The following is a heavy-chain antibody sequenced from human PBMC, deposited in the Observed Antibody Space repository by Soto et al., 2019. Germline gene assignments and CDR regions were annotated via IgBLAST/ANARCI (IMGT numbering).Heavy chain of an antibody. V-gene: IGHV3-30-3*01. J-gene: IGHJ5*02. CDR2: ISHDGVTK. D-gene: IGHD6-19*01. CDR3: VRGGNSSSWERLDP. Sequence: PGGSLRLSCAASGSSFPKYPMHWVRQTPDKGLEWVAVISHDGVTKNSADSVKGRFSISRDNSRNTLCLEMNSLRTEDTAMYYCVRGGNSSSWERLDPWGQGTLVTVSS. CDR1: GSSFPKYP.